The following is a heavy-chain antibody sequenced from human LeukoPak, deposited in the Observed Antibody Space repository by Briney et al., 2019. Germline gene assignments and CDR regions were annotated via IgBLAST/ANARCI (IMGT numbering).Heavy chain of an antibody. J-gene: IGHJ3*02. Sequence: GGSLRLSSAASDFIVRSNYMTWVRQAPGKGLEWVSVIYNDGSAYYADSVRGRFTISRDTSKNTVYLQMNSLRAEDTAVYYCAIRGGPGSLDAFDIWGQGTMVTVSS. CDR3: AIRGGPGSLDAFDI. V-gene: IGHV3-53*01. CDR2: IYNDGSA. D-gene: IGHD1-14*01. CDR1: DFIVRSNY.